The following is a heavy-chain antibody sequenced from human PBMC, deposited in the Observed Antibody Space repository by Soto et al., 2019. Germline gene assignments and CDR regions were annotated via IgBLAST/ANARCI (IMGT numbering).Heavy chain of an antibody. CDR3: ARDWDVDTATAVGY. J-gene: IGHJ4*02. CDR2: ISYDGSNK. D-gene: IGHD5-18*01. CDR1: GFTFSSYA. V-gene: IGHV3-30-3*01. Sequence: QVQLVESGGGVVQPGRSLRLSCAASGFTFSSYAMHWVRQAPGKGLEWVAVISYDGSNKYYADSVKGRFTISRDNSKNTLYLQMNSLRAEDTAVYYWARDWDVDTATAVGYWGQGTLVTVSS.